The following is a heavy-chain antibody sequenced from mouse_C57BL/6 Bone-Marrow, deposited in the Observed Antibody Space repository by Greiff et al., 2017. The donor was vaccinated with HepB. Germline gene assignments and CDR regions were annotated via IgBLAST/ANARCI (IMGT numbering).Heavy chain of an antibody. CDR1: GFTFSDYY. D-gene: IGHD1-1*01. Sequence: EVKLMESGGGLVQPGGSLKLSCAASGFTFSDYYMYWVRQTPEKRLEWVAYISNGGGSTYYPDTVKGRFTISRDNAKNTLYLQMSRLKSEDTAMYYCARQHDGKDYYAMDYWGQGTSVTVSS. J-gene: IGHJ4*01. CDR3: ARQHDGKDYYAMDY. CDR2: ISNGGGST. V-gene: IGHV5-12*01.